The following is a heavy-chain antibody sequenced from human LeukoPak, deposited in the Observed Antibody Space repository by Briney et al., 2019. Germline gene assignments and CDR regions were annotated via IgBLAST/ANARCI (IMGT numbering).Heavy chain of an antibody. D-gene: IGHD3-22*01. J-gene: IGHJ4*02. Sequence: ALRLSCAASGFTFDDYAMHWVRQAPGKGLEWVSGISWNSGSIGYADSVKGRFTISRDNAKNPLYLQMNSLRAEDTALYYCAKALTITMIVVADHWGQGTLVTVSS. CDR3: AKALTITMIVVADH. CDR2: ISWNSGSI. V-gene: IGHV3-9*01. CDR1: GFTFDDYA.